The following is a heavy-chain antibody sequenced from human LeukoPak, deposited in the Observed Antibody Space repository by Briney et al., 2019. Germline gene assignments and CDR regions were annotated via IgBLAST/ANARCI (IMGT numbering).Heavy chain of an antibody. CDR2: INHSGST. V-gene: IGHV4-34*01. CDR3: ARGLYWYFDL. J-gene: IGHJ2*01. Sequence: ASETLSLTCAVYGGSFSGYYWSWIRQPPGKGLEWIGEINHSGSTNYNPSLKSRVTISVDTSKNQFSLKLSSVTAADTAVYYCARGLYWYFDLWGRGTLVTVSS. CDR1: GGSFSGYY.